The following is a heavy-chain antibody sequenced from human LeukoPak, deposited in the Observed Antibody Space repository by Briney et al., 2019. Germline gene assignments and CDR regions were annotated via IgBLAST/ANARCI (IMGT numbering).Heavy chain of an antibody. Sequence: LRLSCAASGFTFDDYAMHWVRQAPGKGLEWIGSIYYSGSTYYNPSLKSRVTISVDTSKNQFSLKLSSVTAADTAVYYCARALLPDYYDSSGNFDYWGQGTLVTVSS. V-gene: IGHV4-30-2*03. CDR1: GFTFDDYA. CDR2: IYYSGST. CDR3: ARALLPDYYDSSGNFDY. D-gene: IGHD3-22*01. J-gene: IGHJ4*02.